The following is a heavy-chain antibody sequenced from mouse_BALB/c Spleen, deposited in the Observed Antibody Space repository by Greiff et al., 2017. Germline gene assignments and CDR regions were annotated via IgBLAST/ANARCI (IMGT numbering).Heavy chain of an antibody. J-gene: IGHJ4*01. D-gene: IGHD2-10*01. Sequence: QVQLQQSGPGLVAPSQSLSITCTVSGFSLTGYGVNWVRQPPGKGLEWLGMIWGDGSTDYNSALKSRLSISKDNSKSQVFLKMNSLQTDDTARYYCAREGSYYGNYYYAMDYWGQGTSVTVSS. V-gene: IGHV2-6-7*01. CDR1: GFSLTGYG. CDR3: AREGSYYGNYYYAMDY. CDR2: IWGDGST.